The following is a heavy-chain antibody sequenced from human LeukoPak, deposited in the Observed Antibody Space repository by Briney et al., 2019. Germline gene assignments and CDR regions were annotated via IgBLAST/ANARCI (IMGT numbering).Heavy chain of an antibody. CDR1: GGSISSVDYY. CDR3: ARGRSGGWYSSLYYYYYYGMDV. J-gene: IGHJ6*02. V-gene: IGHV4-34*01. Sequence: PSETLSLTCTVSGGSISSVDYYWSWIRQPPGKGLEWIGEINHSGSTNYNPSLKSRVTISVDTSKNQFSLKLSSVTAADTAVYYCARGRSGGWYSSLYYYYYYGMDVWGQGTTVTVSS. D-gene: IGHD6-19*01. CDR2: INHSGST.